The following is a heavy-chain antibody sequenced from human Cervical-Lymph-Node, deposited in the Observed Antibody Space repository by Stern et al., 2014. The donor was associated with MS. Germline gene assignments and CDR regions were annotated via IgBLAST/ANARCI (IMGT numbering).Heavy chain of an antibody. D-gene: IGHD3-22*01. Sequence: EVHLVESGGDLVQPGGSLRLSCAASGFTFNKYAMNWVRPAPGKGLEWVSTISGSGGSIYYADSVKGRFTISRDNSENTLYLQMHSLRAEDTAIYYCAKQYFDSSGYSYYYGMDVWGQGTTVTVSS. J-gene: IGHJ6*02. CDR3: AKQYFDSSGYSYYYGMDV. V-gene: IGHV3-23*04. CDR2: ISGSGGSI. CDR1: GFTFNKYA.